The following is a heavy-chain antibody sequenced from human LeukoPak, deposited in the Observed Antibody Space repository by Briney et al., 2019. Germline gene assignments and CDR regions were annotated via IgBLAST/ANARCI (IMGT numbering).Heavy chain of an antibody. CDR3: ASYDILTGYPNFDY. Sequence: SETLSLTCAVYGGSFSGYYWSWIRQPPGKGLEWIGEINHSGSTNYNPSLKSRVTISVDTSKNQFSLKLSSVTAADTAVYYCASYDILTGYPNFDYWGQGTLVTVSS. D-gene: IGHD3-9*01. CDR1: GGSFSGYY. V-gene: IGHV4-34*01. CDR2: INHSGST. J-gene: IGHJ4*02.